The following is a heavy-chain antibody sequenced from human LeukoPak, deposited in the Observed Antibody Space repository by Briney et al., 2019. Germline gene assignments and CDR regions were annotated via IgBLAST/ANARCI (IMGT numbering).Heavy chain of an antibody. Sequence: SVKVSCKASGGTFSSYAISWVRQAPGQGLEWMGGIIPIFGTANYAQKFQGRVTITTDESTSTAYMELSSLRSEDTAVYYCARDRGRWLHSSYKWFDPWGQGTLVTVSS. V-gene: IGHV1-69*05. CDR3: ARDRGRWLHSSYKWFDP. D-gene: IGHD5-24*01. CDR2: IIPIFGTA. CDR1: GGTFSSYA. J-gene: IGHJ5*02.